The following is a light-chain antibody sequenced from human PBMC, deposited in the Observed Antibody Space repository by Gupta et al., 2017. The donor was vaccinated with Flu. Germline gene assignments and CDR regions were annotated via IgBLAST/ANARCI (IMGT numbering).Light chain of an antibody. J-gene: IGKJ1*01. CDR1: KSISGW. CDR3: QQDTSYWT. Sequence: SPYYMSASGGDRVTSPGRFRKSISGWLGWEQQKPVQTPKLIIYQASKAEGGATKRFSGSGEDKEFTRTSTRQQNDACEVYYGQQDTSYWTFGQGTIVEFK. V-gene: IGKV1-5*03. CDR2: QAS.